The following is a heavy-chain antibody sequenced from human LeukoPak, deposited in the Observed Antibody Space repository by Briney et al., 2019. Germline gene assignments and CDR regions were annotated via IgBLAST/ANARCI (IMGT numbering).Heavy chain of an antibody. CDR2: ISSSSSII. CDR3: ARVPPTHHIVATINGPNEDY. V-gene: IGHV3-48*04. Sequence: GGSLRLSCAASGFTFSSYSMNWVRQAPGKGLEWVSYISSSSSIIYYADSVKGRFTISRDNAKNSLYLQMNSLRAEDTAVYYCARVPPTHHIVATINGPNEDYWGQGTLVTVSS. CDR1: GFTFSSYS. D-gene: IGHD5-12*01. J-gene: IGHJ4*02.